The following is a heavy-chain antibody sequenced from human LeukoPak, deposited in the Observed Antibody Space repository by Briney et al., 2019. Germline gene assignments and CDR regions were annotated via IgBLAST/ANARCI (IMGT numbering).Heavy chain of an antibody. CDR3: ARVRIAAAPNGVDYYYYMDV. CDR2: IYSGGSS. D-gene: IGHD6-13*01. Sequence: GGSLRLSCAASGFTFSTYAMNWVRQAPGKGLEWVSVIYSGGSSYYADSVKGRFTISRDNSKNTLYLQTNSLRAEDTAVYYCARVRIAAAPNGVDYYYYMDVWGKGTTVTVSS. J-gene: IGHJ6*03. CDR1: GFTFSTYA. V-gene: IGHV3-66*02.